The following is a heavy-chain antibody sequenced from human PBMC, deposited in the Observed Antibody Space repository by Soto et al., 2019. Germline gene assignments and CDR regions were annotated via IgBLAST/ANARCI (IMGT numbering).Heavy chain of an antibody. V-gene: IGHV4-34*01. CDR3: ARVGRFSGVVMAPTTYVRLDV. CDR2: INHSGST. Sequence: SETMSLTCAVYGVSFSGYYWSWIRQPPGKGLEWIGEINHSGSTNYNPSLKSRVTISVDTSKNQFSLKLSSVTAADTAVYYCARVGRFSGVVMAPTTYVRLDVWGKGTTVTVSS. J-gene: IGHJ6*04. D-gene: IGHD3-3*01. CDR1: GVSFSGYY.